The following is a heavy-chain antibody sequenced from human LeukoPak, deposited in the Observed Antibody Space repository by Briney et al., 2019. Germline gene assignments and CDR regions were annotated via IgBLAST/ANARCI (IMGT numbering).Heavy chain of an antibody. CDR3: AREPERSSGWYSDAFDI. CDR2: ISHDGSNK. Sequence: GGSLRLSCAASGFTFSNYAIHWVRQAPGKGLEWVAVISHDGSNKYYAGSVKGRFTISRDNSKNTLYLQMNSLRTEDTAVYYCAREPERSSGWYSDAFDIWGQGTMVTVSS. J-gene: IGHJ3*02. CDR1: GFTFSNYA. V-gene: IGHV3-30*04. D-gene: IGHD6-19*01.